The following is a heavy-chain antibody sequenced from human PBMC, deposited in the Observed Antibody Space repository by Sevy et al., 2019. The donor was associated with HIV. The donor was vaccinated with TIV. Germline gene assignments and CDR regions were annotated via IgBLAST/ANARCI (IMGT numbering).Heavy chain of an antibody. CDR3: AGRTTSMIVGVTPFDY. V-gene: IGHV4-39*01. Sequence: SETLSLTCTVSGGSISSSSYYWGWIRQPPGKGLEWIGSIYYSGSTYYNPSLKSRVTISVDTSKNQFSLKLSSVTAADTAVDYCAGRTTSMIVGVTPFDYWGQGTLVTVSS. CDR2: IYYSGST. CDR1: GGSISSSSYY. D-gene: IGHD3-22*01. J-gene: IGHJ4*02.